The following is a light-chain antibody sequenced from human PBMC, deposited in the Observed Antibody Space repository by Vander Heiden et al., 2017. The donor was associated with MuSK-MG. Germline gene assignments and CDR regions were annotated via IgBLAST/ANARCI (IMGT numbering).Light chain of an antibody. CDR1: QGISSK. J-gene: IGKJ2*01. CDR2: AAS. V-gene: IGKV1-9*01. CDR3: QHLNNYPYT. Sequence: DIQMTQSPSFLSASVGDRVTISCRASQGISSKLAWYQQEPGKAPKLLIYAASRLQSGVPSRFSGSGSGTEFTLTISSLQPEDFATYYCQHLNNYPYTFGQGTKMEIK.